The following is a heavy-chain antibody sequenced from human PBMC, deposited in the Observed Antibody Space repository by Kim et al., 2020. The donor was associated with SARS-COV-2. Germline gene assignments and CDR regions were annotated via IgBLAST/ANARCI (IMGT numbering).Heavy chain of an antibody. CDR1: GGSISSSSYY. CDR3: ARDKILRYFDWLLPYYFDY. Sequence: SETLSLTCTVSGGSISSSSYYWGWIRQPPGKGLEWIGSIYYSGSTYYNPSLKSRVTISVDTSKNQFSLKLSSVTAADTAVYYCARDKILRYFDWLLPYYFDYWGRGTLVTVSS. CDR2: IYYSGST. V-gene: IGHV4-39*07. D-gene: IGHD3-9*01. J-gene: IGHJ4*02.